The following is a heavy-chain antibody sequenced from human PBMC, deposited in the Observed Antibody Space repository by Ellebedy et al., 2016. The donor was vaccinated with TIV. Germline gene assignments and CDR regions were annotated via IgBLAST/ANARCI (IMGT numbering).Heavy chain of an antibody. J-gene: IGHJ4*02. CDR2: IFPGDSDT. V-gene: IGHV5-51*01. Sequence: GESLKISCEGSGYSFSDYWIGWVRQMPGKGLEWMGIIFPGDSDTRYSPSFQGQVIISADKSINTAYLQWDSLEASDSAIYYCARHWGRADNAPFDFWGQGILVTVSS. D-gene: IGHD6-13*01. CDR3: ARHWGRADNAPFDF. CDR1: GYSFSDYW.